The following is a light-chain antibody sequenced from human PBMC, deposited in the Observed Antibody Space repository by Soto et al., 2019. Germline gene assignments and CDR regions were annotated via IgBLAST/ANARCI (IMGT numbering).Light chain of an antibody. Sequence: EIVLTQSPATLSLSPGERATLSCRASQSVSSYLAWYQQKPGQAPRLLIYDASNRATGIPARFSGSGSGTDFTLTISSLEPEDCAVYYCQQRSNYGFTFGGGTKVEIK. J-gene: IGKJ4*01. V-gene: IGKV3-11*01. CDR2: DAS. CDR3: QQRSNYGFT. CDR1: QSVSSY.